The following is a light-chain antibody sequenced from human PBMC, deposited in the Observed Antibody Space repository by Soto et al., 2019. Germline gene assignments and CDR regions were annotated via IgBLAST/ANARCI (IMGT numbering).Light chain of an antibody. CDR1: QGIRNY. Sequence: AIQMTQSPSSLSASVGDRVTITCRASQGIRNYLGWYQQKPGKAPKLLIYAASSLQSGVPSRFSGSGSGTDFTLTISSLQPEDFATYYCLQAYNYPLTFGGGTKVEIK. J-gene: IGKJ4*01. V-gene: IGKV1-6*01. CDR2: AAS. CDR3: LQAYNYPLT.